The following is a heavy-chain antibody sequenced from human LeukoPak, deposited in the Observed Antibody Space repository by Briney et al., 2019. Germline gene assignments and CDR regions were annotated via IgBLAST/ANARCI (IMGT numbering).Heavy chain of an antibody. J-gene: IGHJ5*02. V-gene: IGHV4-34*01. D-gene: IGHD2-15*01. Sequence: PSETLSPTCAIYGGSFSGYYWTWIRQPPGKGLEWIGEINHSGSTNYNPSLKSRVTISVDTSKNQFSLKLNSVTAADTAVYYCARDSHGYCSGGSCYSGGWFDPWGQGTLVTVSS. CDR2: INHSGST. CDR1: GGSFSGYY. CDR3: ARDSHGYCSGGSCYSGGWFDP.